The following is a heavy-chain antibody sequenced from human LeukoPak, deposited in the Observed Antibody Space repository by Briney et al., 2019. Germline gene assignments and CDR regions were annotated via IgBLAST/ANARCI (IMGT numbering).Heavy chain of an antibody. CDR2: INPNSGGT. D-gene: IGHD3-10*01. CDR3: ARGPGPSAMVRGHKWSDP. Sequence: ASVKVSCKASGYTFTGYYMHCVRQAPGQRLEWMGGINPNSGGTNYAQKFQGRVTITRDTSIITAYMELTRVRSDDPAVYYCARGPGPSAMVRGHKWSDPWGQGTLVTVSS. J-gene: IGHJ5*02. CDR1: GYTFTGYY. V-gene: IGHV1-2*02.